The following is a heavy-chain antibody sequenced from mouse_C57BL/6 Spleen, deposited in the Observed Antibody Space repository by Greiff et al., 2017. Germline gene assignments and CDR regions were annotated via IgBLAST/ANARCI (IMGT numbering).Heavy chain of an antibody. J-gene: IGHJ4*01. CDR1: GYTFPSSW. D-gene: IGHD1-1*01. V-gene: IGHV1-50*01. CDR2: FDPSDSYT. Sequence: QVQLQQPGAELVKPGASVKLSCKASGYTFPSSWLQWVKQRPGQGLEWIGEFDPSDSYTNYNQKFKGKATLTVATSSSPAYMQLSSLTSEDSAVYYCARSGMYYYGSSDYCAMDYWGQGTSVTVSS. CDR3: ARSGMYYYGSSDYCAMDY.